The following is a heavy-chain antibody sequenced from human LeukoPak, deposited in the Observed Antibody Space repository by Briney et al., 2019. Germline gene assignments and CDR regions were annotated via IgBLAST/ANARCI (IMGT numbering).Heavy chain of an antibody. Sequence: VASVKVSCKASGGTFSSYAISWVRQAPGQGLEWMGGIIPIFGTANYAQKFQGRVTITADESTSTAYMELSSLRSEDTAVYYCARLYPYCSSTSCLTDPRDYWGQGTLVTVSS. CDR1: GGTFSSYA. D-gene: IGHD2-2*01. V-gene: IGHV1-69*13. CDR2: IIPIFGTA. CDR3: ARLYPYCSSTSCLTDPRDY. J-gene: IGHJ4*02.